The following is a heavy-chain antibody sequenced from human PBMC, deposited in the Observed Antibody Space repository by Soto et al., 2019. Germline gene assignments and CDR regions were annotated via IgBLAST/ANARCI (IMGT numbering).Heavy chain of an antibody. CDR2: ISYDGSNK. Sequence: QVQLVESGEGVVQPGRSLRLSCAASGFTFSSYGMHWVRQAPGKGLEWVAVISYDGSNKYYADSVKGRFTISRDNSKNTLYLQMNSLRAEDTAVYYCAKVHSSGWYYFDYWGQGTLVTVSS. CDR1: GFTFSSYG. V-gene: IGHV3-30*18. CDR3: AKVHSSGWYYFDY. D-gene: IGHD6-19*01. J-gene: IGHJ4*02.